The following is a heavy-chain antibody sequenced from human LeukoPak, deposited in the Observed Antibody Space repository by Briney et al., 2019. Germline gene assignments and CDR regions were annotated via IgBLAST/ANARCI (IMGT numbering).Heavy chain of an antibody. D-gene: IGHD2-2*01. CDR3: ARGLVVPAANDAFDI. Sequence: GASVKVSCKASGYTFTSYDINWVRQATGQGLEWMGWMNPNSGNTGYAQKFQGRVTMTSNTSMSTAYMELSSLRSEDTAVYYCARGLVVPAANDAFDIWGQGTMVTVSS. CDR2: MNPNSGNT. CDR1: GYTFTSYD. J-gene: IGHJ3*02. V-gene: IGHV1-8*01.